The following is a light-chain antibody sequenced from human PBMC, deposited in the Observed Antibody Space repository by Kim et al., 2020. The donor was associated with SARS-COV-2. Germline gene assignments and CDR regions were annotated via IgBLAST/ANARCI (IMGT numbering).Light chain of an antibody. CDR1: NIGSKS. Sequence: PGKTARITWGGNNIGSKSVHWYRQKAGQAPVLVIYYDSDRPSGIPERFSGSNSGNTATLPISRVEAGDEADYYCQVWDSSSDHPVVFGGGTQLTVL. J-gene: IGLJ2*01. CDR2: YDS. V-gene: IGLV3-21*04. CDR3: QVWDSSSDHPVV.